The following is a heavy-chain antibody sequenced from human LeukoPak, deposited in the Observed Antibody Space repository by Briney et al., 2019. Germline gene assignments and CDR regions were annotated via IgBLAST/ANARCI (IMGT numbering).Heavy chain of an antibody. D-gene: IGHD3-9*01. CDR3: ARDFYDILTGEH. CDR2: ISAYNGNT. V-gene: IGHV1-18*04. J-gene: IGHJ1*01. CDR1: GYTFTSYG. Sequence: ASVKVSCKASGYTFTSYGISWVRQAPGQGLVWMGWISAYNGNTNYAQKLQGRVTMATDTSTGTAYMELRSLRSDDTAVYYCARDFYDILTGEHWGQGTLVTVSS.